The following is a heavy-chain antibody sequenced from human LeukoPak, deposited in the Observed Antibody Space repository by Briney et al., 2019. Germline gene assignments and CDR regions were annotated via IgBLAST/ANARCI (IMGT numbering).Heavy chain of an antibody. J-gene: IGHJ4*02. CDR1: GFSFSSHG. D-gene: IGHD2-2*01. V-gene: IGHV3-23*01. Sequence: GGSLRLSRAASGFSFSSHGMRWVRQAPWKGVEGVSGIIGGACGTYYADSVKGRFTISRDNAKNTLYLQMNSLRAEDTAVYYCAHGSMYQLDYWGQGTLVTVSS. CDR3: AHGSMYQLDY. CDR2: IIGGACGT.